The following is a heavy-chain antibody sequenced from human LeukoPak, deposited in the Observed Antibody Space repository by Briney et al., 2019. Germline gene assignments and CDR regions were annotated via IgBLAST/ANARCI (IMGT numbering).Heavy chain of an antibody. CDR1: GGSISSSSYY. CDR3: ARLGRYSGSYFDY. CDR2: IYYSGST. J-gene: IGHJ4*02. D-gene: IGHD1-26*01. Sequence: SETLSLTCTVSGGSISSSSYYWGWIRQPPGKGLEWIGSIYYSGSTYYNPSLKSRVTISVDTSKNQFSLKLSSVTAADTAVYYCARLGRYSGSYFDYWGQGTLVTVSS. V-gene: IGHV4-39*01.